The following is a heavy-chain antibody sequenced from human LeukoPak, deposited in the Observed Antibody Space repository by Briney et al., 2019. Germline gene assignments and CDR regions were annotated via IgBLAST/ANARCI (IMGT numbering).Heavy chain of an antibody. CDR1: GGTFSSYA. CDR3: ARSGYCSGGSCYSNYYYGMDV. V-gene: IGHV1-69*01. Sequence: SVKVSCTASGGTFSSYAISWVRQAPGQGLEWMGGIIPIFGTANYAQKFLGRVTITADESTSTAYMELSSLRSEDTAVYYCARSGYCSGGSCYSNYYYGMDVWGKGTTVTVSS. J-gene: IGHJ6*04. D-gene: IGHD2-15*01. CDR2: IIPIFGTA.